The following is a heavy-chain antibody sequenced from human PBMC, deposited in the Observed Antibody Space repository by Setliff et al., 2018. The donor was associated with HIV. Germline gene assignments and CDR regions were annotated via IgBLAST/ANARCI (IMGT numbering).Heavy chain of an antibody. V-gene: IGHV1-24*01. J-gene: IGHJ4*02. CDR3: AIDGAGGWLRPMPDY. CDR1: GYTLSELS. D-gene: IGHD5-12*01. Sequence: ASVKVSCKIYGYTLSELSMHWVRQAPGKGLERMGYFDPQDGETVYAQKFQGRVTLTEDTSTGTAYMEMSGLRSEDTAVYYCAIDGAGGWLRPMPDYWGQGTLVTVSS. CDR2: FDPQDGET.